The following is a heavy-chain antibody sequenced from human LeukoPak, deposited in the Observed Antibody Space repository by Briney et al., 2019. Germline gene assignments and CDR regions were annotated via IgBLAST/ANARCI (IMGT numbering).Heavy chain of an antibody. J-gene: IGHJ4*02. CDR2: ISGSGTST. CDR1: GFTFSIYA. Sequence: GGSLRLSCAASGFTFSIYAMSWVRQTPGKGLEWVSTISGSGTSTYYADSVKGRFTVSRDNSKNTLHLQMKSLSAADTAVYYCAQIPFRSVDYHFDYWGQGTLLTVSS. D-gene: IGHD3-3*01. V-gene: IGHV3-23*01. CDR3: AQIPFRSVDYHFDY.